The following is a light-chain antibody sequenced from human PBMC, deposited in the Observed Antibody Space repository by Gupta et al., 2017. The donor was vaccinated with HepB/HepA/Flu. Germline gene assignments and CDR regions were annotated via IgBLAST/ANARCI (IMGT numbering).Light chain of an antibody. V-gene: IGKV1-39*01. J-gene: IGKJ4*01. CDR1: QDIIKY. CDR3: QQSHSTPT. CDR2: AAS. Sequence: EIQITQSPSSLSASVGDTVNITCRTSQDIIKYLSWYQQKPGKAPKLLIYAASNLRSGVPSRFSGSGFGTDFTLTISSLQPEDFATYYCQQSHSTPTFGGGTEVDIK.